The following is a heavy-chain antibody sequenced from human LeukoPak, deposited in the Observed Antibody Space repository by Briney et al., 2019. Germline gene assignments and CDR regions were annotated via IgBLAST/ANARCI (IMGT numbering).Heavy chain of an antibody. Sequence: SETLSLTCTVSGGSISSYYWSWIRQPPGKGLEWIGYIYYTGSTNYNPSLTSRVNISVDTSKNQFSLNLTSVTAADTAVYYCARSQGPTMMGYWGQGTLVTVSS. CDR2: IYYTGST. V-gene: IGHV4-59*08. CDR3: ARSQGPTMMGY. CDR1: GGSISSYY. J-gene: IGHJ4*02. D-gene: IGHD3-22*01.